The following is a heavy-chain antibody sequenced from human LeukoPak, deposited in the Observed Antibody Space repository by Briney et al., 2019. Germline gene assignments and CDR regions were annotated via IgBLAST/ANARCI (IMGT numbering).Heavy chain of an antibody. V-gene: IGHV1-18*04. J-gene: IGHJ4*02. Sequence: ASVKVSCKASGYTFTSYGISWVRQAPGHGLEWMGWISAYNGNTNYAQKLQGRVTMTTDTSTSTAYMELRSLRSDDTAVYYCARQRHYYGSGSLCDYWGQGTLVTVSS. CDR1: GYTFTSYG. CDR2: ISAYNGNT. CDR3: ARQRHYYGSGSLCDY. D-gene: IGHD3-10*01.